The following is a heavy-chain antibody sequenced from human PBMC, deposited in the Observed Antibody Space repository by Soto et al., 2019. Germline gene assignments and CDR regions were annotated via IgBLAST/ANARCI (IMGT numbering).Heavy chain of an antibody. D-gene: IGHD3-3*01. CDR1: GGSISSYY. V-gene: IGHV4-59*01. J-gene: IGHJ4*02. CDR2: IYYSGST. CDR3: ARVGSDFWSGYYIDY. Sequence: PSETLSLTCAVSGGSISSYYWSWIRQPPGKGLEWIGYIYYSGSTNYNPSLKSRVTISVDTSKNQFSLKLSSVTAADTAVYYCARVGSDFWSGYYIDYWGQGTLVTVSS.